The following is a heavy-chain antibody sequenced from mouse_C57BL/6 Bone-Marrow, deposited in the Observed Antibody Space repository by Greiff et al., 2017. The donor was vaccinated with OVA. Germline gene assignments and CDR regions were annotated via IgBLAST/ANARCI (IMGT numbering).Heavy chain of an antibody. J-gene: IGHJ3*01. CDR3: ARGAYYINYDGWFAY. CDR1: GYSITSGYF. CDR2: ISYDGSN. D-gene: IGHD2-5*01. Sequence: EVKLQESGPGLVKPSQSLSLTCSVTGYSITSGYFWNWIRQSPGNKLEWMGYISYDGSNNYNPSLKNRISITRDTYKNQFFLKLNSVTTEDTATYYYARGAYYINYDGWFAYWGQGTLVTVSA. V-gene: IGHV3-6*01.